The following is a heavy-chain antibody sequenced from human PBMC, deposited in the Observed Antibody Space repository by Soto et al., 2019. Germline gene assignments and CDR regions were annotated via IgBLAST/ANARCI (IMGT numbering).Heavy chain of an antibody. D-gene: IGHD3-22*01. CDR1: GFTFSSYA. J-gene: IGHJ4*02. V-gene: IGHV3-30-3*01. Sequence: GGSLRLSCTASGFTFSSYAMHWVRQAPGKGLEWVAFISHDGNTTYYADSVKGRFSISRDNSKNTLYLQMNSLRTKDTAMFYCASPSYYYHSTNYYDGHPPDYWGLGTLVTVSS. CDR2: ISHDGNTT. CDR3: ASPSYYYHSTNYYDGHPPDY.